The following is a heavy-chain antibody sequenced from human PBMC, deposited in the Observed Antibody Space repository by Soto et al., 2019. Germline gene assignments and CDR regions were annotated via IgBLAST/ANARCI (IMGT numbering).Heavy chain of an antibody. CDR1: GFTFSSYG. Sequence: QVQLVESGGGVVQPGRSLRLSCAASGFTFSSYGMHWVRQAPGKGLEWVAVISYDGSNKYYADSVKGRFTIARDDSKNTLYLQMSSLRAEDTAVYYCVKDGSSGWPYYYGLDVW. V-gene: IGHV3-30*18. CDR3: VKDGSSGWPYYYGLDV. J-gene: IGHJ6*01. CDR2: ISYDGSNK. D-gene: IGHD6-19*01.